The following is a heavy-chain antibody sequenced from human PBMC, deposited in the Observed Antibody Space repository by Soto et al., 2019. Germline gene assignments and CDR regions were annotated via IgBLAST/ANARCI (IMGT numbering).Heavy chain of an antibody. CDR1: GFTFSSYA. V-gene: IGHV3-23*01. CDR3: AKRSLSPDCCAGSCYSPFDY. CDR2: ISGSGVST. J-gene: IGHJ4*02. Sequence: EVQLLESGGGLVQPGGSLRLSCAASGFTFSSYAMSWVRQAPGKGLEWVSTISGSGVSTYYADSVKGRFTISRDNSKYTLYLQMNSLRAEDTAVYYCAKRSLSPDCCAGSCYSPFDYWGQGTLVTVSS. D-gene: IGHD2-15*01.